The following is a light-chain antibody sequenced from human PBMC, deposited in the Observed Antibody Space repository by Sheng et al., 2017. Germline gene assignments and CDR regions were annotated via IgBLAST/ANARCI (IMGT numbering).Light chain of an antibody. V-gene: IGLV1-47*01. CDR3: SSYTTYSTKV. CDR1: NSNIGPNY. Sequence: QSVVTQPPSASGTPGQRVTISCSGANSNIGPNYVYWYQQVSGTAPKVLIYRSDQRPSGVPDRFSGSKSGTSASLAISGLRSEDEADYYCSSYTTYSTKVFGGGTKLTVL. J-gene: IGLJ2*01. CDR2: RSD.